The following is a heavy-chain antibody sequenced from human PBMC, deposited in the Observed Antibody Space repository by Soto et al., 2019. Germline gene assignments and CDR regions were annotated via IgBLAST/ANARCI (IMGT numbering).Heavy chain of an antibody. D-gene: IGHD3-22*01. CDR3: ARDKGAYYSYLVY. Sequence: QVLLVQSGAEVKKPGSSVKVSCKLSGATFSSYAMSWVRQAPGQGLEWIGGIIPFFGTPNYAQKFQGRVTITADTSTATSYMELSSLRSDDTAVYYCARDKGAYYSYLVYWGQGTLVTVSS. J-gene: IGHJ4*02. V-gene: IGHV1-69*06. CDR2: IIPFFGTP. CDR1: GATFSSYA.